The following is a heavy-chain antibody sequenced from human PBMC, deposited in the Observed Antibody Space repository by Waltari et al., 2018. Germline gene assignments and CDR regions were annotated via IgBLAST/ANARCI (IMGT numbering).Heavy chain of an antibody. CDR3: ARPGDFAAFEC. V-gene: IGHV1-2*02. J-gene: IGHJ3*01. D-gene: IGHD3-10*01. Sequence: QVQLLQSGADVKNPGTSVKVSCKAFGYPFTAFNIHWGRHAPGQGLQWMGWISPDSGDTKYVQKVEGRVTMTTDTASNTVYMEPDSLRSDDTAVYYCARPGDFAAFECWSQGTTVIVSS. CDR1: GYPFTAFN. CDR2: ISPDSGDT.